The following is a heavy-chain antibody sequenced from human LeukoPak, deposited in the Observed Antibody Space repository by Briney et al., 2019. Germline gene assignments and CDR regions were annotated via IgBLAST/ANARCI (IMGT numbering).Heavy chain of an antibody. V-gene: IGHV4-39*01. CDR1: GDSISSSTYY. Sequence: SETLSLTCTVSGDSISSSTYYWGWIRQPPGQGLEWIGCIYYRGSTYYNPSLKSRVTISVDTSKNQFSLKLSSVTAADTAVYYCARQSYMELRSDLDYWGQGTLVTVSS. CDR3: ARQSYMELRSDLDY. CDR2: IYYRGST. J-gene: IGHJ4*02. D-gene: IGHD1-7*01.